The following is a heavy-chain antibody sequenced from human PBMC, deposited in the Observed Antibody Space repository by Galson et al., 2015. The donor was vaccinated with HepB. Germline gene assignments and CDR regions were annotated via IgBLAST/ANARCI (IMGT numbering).Heavy chain of an antibody. CDR2: INPNTRAT. V-gene: IGHV1-2*02. CDR1: GYSFTAYY. CDR3: ARAKGNSWSRPWSDP. Sequence: SVKVSCKASGYSFTAYYIHWVRQAPGQGLEWMGWINPNTRATNYAQEFQGRVTMTRDTSINTAYMELSRLTSADTAVYYCARAKGNSWSRPWSDPWGQGTLVTVSS. D-gene: IGHD4-11*01. J-gene: IGHJ5*02.